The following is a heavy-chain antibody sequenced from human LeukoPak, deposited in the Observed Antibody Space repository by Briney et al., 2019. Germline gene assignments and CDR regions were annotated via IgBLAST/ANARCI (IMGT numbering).Heavy chain of an antibody. CDR2: IYTSGSS. V-gene: IGHV4-4*09. Sequence: SETLSLTCTVSGGSISSYFWSWIRQPPGKGLEWIGYIYTSGSSKYNPSLKSRVTISVDTSKNQLSLRLSPVTAADTAVYYCARQDPFFDPWAREPWSPSPQ. CDR3: ARQDPFFDP. CDR1: GGSISSYF. J-gene: IGHJ5*02.